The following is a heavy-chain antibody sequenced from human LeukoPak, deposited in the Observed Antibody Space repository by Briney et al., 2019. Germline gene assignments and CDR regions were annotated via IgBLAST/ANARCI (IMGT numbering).Heavy chain of an antibody. CDR3: AKDPYRVVVATGNYLDP. D-gene: IGHD2-15*01. CDR1: GSTFSGYP. Sequence: GRSLRLSCAASGSTFSGYPTHWVRQTPGKGLEWVAVISYDGSDKHYADPVKGRFTISRDNSKNTLYLQMNSLRAEDTAMYYCAKDPYRVVVATGNYLDPWGQGTLVTVSS. J-gene: IGHJ5*02. CDR2: ISYDGSDK. V-gene: IGHV3-30-3*01.